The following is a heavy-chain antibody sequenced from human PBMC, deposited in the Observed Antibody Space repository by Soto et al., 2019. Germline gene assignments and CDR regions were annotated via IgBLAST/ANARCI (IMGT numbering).Heavy chain of an antibody. V-gene: IGHV1-69*01. D-gene: IGHD6-13*01. J-gene: IGHJ4*02. CDR2: IIPIFGTA. CDR1: GGTFSSYA. Sequence: QVQLVQSGAEVKKPGSSVKVSCKASGGTFSSYAISWVRQAPGQGLEWMGGIIPIFGTANYAQKFQGRVTITANESTSTAYMELSSLRSEDRAVYYCARDRGGGSSWYAVFDYWGQGTLVTVSS. CDR3: ARDRGGGSSWYAVFDY.